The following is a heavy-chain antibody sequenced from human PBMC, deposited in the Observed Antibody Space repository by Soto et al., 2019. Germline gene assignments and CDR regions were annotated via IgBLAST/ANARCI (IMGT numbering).Heavy chain of an antibody. J-gene: IGHJ3*02. Sequence: VQLLESGGGLVQPGGSLRLSCAASGFTFNNYVMTWVRQAPGKGLEWVSGISGSGGGTYYADSVKGRFTISRDNSKNPLCLQMNSMRAEDTAVYYCAKLRAGSVSLRREAFDIWGQGTMVTASS. CDR1: GFTFNNYV. V-gene: IGHV3-23*01. CDR2: ISGSGGGT. CDR3: AKLRAGSVSLRREAFDI. D-gene: IGHD3-10*01.